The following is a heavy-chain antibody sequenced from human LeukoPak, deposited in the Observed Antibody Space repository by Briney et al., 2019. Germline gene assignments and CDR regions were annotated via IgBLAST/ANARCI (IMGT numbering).Heavy chain of an antibody. V-gene: IGHV4-31*03. CDR1: GGSISSGGYY. D-gene: IGHD2-21*01. Sequence: SQTLSLTCTVSGGSISSGGYYWSWLRQHPGTGLEWLGYIYYSGSTYYNPSLKSRVTISVDTSKNQFSLKLSSVTAADTAVYYCARVPSYSSSRYYYYGMDVWGQGTTVTVSS. CDR3: ARVPSYSSSRYYYYGMDV. CDR2: IYYSGST. J-gene: IGHJ6*02.